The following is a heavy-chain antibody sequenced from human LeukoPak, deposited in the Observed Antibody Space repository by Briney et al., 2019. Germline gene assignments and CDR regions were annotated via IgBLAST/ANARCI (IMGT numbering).Heavy chain of an antibody. CDR2: IKAGNGNT. CDR3: ARDGHRRYHYDSSGREDAFDI. Sequence: ASVKVSCKASGYTFTSYAMHWVRQAPGQRLEWMGWIKAGNGNTKYSQEFQGRVTITRDTSASTVYMELRSLRSDDTAVYYCARDGHRRYHYDSSGREDAFDIWGQGTMVTVSS. V-gene: IGHV1-3*01. J-gene: IGHJ3*02. D-gene: IGHD3-22*01. CDR1: GYTFTSYA.